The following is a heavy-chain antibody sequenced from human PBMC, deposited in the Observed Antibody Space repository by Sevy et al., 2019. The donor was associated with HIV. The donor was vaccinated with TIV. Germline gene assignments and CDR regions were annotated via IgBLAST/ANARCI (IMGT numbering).Heavy chain of an antibody. CDR3: AKVGTKVQGAAPFDY. D-gene: IGHD3-10*01. CDR2: ISDSGDSK. Sequence: GGSLRLSCAASGFTFSSYAMSWVRQAPGKGLEWVSAISDSGDSKYYADSVKGRFTISRDNSKNTLYLQMNSLRTDDTAVYYCAKVGTKVQGAAPFDYWGQGTLVTVSS. J-gene: IGHJ4*02. CDR1: GFTFSSYA. V-gene: IGHV3-23*01.